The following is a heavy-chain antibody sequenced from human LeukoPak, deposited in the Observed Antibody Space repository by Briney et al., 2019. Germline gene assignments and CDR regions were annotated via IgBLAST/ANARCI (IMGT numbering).Heavy chain of an antibody. D-gene: IGHD3-10*01. CDR1: GFTFSSYA. J-gene: IGHJ4*02. CDR3: ARDPWFGEWNY. V-gene: IGHV3-30-3*01. CDR2: ISYDGSNK. Sequence: PGGSLRLSCAASGFTFSSYAMHWVRQAPGKGLEWVAVISYDGSNKYYADSVKGRFTISRDNSKNTLYLQMNSLRAEDTAVYYCARDPWFGEWNYWGQGTLVTVSS.